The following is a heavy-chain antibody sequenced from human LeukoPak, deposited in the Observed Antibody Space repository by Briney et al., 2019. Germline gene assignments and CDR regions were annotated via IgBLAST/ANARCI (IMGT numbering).Heavy chain of an antibody. CDR3: ARDHAYYYGMDV. Sequence: SQTLSLTCTVSGGSISSGGYYWSWICQHPGKGLEWIGYIYYSGSTYYNPSLKSRVTISVDTSKNQFSLKLSSVTAADTAVYYCARDHAYYYGMDVWGQGTTVTVSS. V-gene: IGHV4-31*03. CDR2: IYYSGST. CDR1: GGSISSGGYY. J-gene: IGHJ6*02.